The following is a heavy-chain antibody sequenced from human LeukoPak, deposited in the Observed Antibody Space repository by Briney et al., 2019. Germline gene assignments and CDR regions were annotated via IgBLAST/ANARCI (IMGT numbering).Heavy chain of an antibody. J-gene: IGHJ2*01. D-gene: IGHD2-15*01. CDR1: KFTFEDYG. V-gene: IGHV3-20*01. Sequence: GGSLRLSCATSKFTFEDYGMSWVRQGPGKGLEWVSGINWSGDSTDYADSVKGQFTISRDNAKKFLYLQMNSLRAEDTALYHCARGGGYCRGGGCYQPLALWGRGTLVTVSS. CDR3: ARGGGYCRGGGCYQPLAL. CDR2: INWSGDST.